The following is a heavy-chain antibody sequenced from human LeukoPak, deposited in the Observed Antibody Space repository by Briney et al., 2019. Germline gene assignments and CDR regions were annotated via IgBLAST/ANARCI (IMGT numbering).Heavy chain of an antibody. Sequence: SETLSLTCTVSGGSISGSSYNWGWIRQSPGKGLEWIGTIDNSGSTYYNPSLKSRVTISVDTSKDQFSLKLTSVTAADTAVYYCARGARKYSSGWYSPRGYYYYYMDVWGKGTTVTVSS. CDR3: ARGARKYSSGWYSPRGYYYYYMDV. D-gene: IGHD6-19*01. V-gene: IGHV4-39*01. CDR2: IDNSGST. CDR1: GGSISGSSYN. J-gene: IGHJ6*03.